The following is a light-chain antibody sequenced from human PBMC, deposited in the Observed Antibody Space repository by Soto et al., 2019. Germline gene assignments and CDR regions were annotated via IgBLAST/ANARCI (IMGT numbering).Light chain of an antibody. CDR2: GAS. V-gene: IGKV3-20*01. J-gene: IGKJ2*01. CDR1: QSVTINY. CDR3: QQYGSSPYT. Sequence: EIVLTQSPGTLSLSPGERATLSCRASQSVTINYLAWYQHKPGQAPRLLIYGASSRATGSPDRFSGSGSGTDFPLTISRLEPEDCAVYYCQQYGSSPYTFGQGTRLEIK.